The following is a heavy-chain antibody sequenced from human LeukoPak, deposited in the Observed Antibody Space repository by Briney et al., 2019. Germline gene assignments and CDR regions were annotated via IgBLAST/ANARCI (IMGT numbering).Heavy chain of an antibody. J-gene: IGHJ4*02. D-gene: IGHD4-17*01. CDR1: GFTFSSYW. V-gene: IGHV3-74*01. CDR3: ARDKDSWDYGDFYDN. CDR2: INSDGSST. Sequence: GGSLRLSCAASGFTFSSYWMHWVRQAPGKGLVWVSRINSDGSSTSYADSVKGRFTISRDNAKNSLYLQMNSLRAEDTAAYYCARDKDSWDYGDFYDNWGQGTLVTVSS.